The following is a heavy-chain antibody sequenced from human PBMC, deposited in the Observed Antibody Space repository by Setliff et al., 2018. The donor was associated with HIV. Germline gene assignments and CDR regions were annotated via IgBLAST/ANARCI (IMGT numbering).Heavy chain of an antibody. V-gene: IGHV1-18*01. CDR1: GYTFTRNG. J-gene: IGHJ4*02. Sequence: ASVKVSCKASGYTFTRNGISWVRQAPGQGLEWMGWISAYNGNTNYAQKLQGRVTISVDTSKNQFSLKLSSVTAADSAVYYCEVAGQWGQGTLVTVSS. D-gene: IGHD6-19*01. CDR3: EVAGQ. CDR2: ISAYNGNT.